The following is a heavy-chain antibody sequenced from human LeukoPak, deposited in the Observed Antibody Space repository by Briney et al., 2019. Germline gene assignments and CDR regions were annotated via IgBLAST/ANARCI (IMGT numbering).Heavy chain of an antibody. CDR3: AVAPYSSGWYSLY. D-gene: IGHD6-19*01. J-gene: IGHJ4*02. CDR1: GFTFSSYS. Sequence: GGSLRHSCAASGFTFSSYSMNWVRQAPGKGLEWVSSISSSSSYIYYADSVKGRFTISRDNAKNSLYLQMNSLRAEDTAVYYCAVAPYSSGWYSLYWGQGTLVTVSS. CDR2: ISSSSSYI. V-gene: IGHV3-21*01.